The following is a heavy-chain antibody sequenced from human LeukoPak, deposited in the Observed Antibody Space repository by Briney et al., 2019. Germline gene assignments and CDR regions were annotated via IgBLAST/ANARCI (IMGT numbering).Heavy chain of an antibody. CDR1: GGSISSGSYY. V-gene: IGHV4-61*02. CDR2: IYTSGST. J-gene: IGHJ6*02. CDR3: ARGRGQYSSSPMDYYYYGMDV. Sequence: SETLSLTCTVSGGSISSGSYYWSWIRQPAGKXXXWIGRIYTSGSTNYNPSLKSRVTISVDTSKNQFSLKLSSVTAADTAVYYCARGRGQYSSSPMDYYYYGMDVWGQGTTVTVSS. D-gene: IGHD6-6*01.